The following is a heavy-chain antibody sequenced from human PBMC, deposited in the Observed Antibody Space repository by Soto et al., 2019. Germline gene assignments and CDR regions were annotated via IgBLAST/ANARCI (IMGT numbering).Heavy chain of an antibody. J-gene: IGHJ5*02. V-gene: IGHV4-34*01. D-gene: IGHD3-9*01. CDR2: INPSGST. CDR3: GRGASGRYFDLLPPLDP. Sequence: VQLQQWGAGLLKPSETLSLTCAVYGGSFSGYYWNWFRQPPGKGLEWIGEINPSGSTNSNPSLKWRVAITVDTFKYQFSLKLDTVAAADHSVYYWGRGASGRYFDLLPPLDPWGQGTLVTVSS. CDR1: GGSFSGYY.